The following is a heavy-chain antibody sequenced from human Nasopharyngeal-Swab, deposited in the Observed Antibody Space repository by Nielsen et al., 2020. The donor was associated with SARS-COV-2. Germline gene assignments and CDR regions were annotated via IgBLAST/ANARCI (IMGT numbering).Heavy chain of an antibody. CDR1: GFTFSNAW. CDR3: TTDIVATNFDY. V-gene: IGHV3-15*01. CDR2: IKSKTDGGTT. D-gene: IGHD5-12*01. Sequence: GESLKISCAASGFTFSNAWMSWVRQAPGKGPEWVGRIKSKTDGGTTDYAAPVKGRFTISRDDSKNTLYLQMNSLKTEDTAVYYCTTDIVATNFDYWGQGTLVTVSS. J-gene: IGHJ4*02.